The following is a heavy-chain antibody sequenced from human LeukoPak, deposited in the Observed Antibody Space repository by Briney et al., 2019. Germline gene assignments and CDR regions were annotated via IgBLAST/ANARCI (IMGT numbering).Heavy chain of an antibody. Sequence: SGPTLVKPTQTLTLTCTFSGFSLSTRGVGVGWIRQPPGKALDWLSLIYWNDDKRYSPSLNSRLTITKDTSKNQVVLTMTNMDPVDTATYYCAHSGGRYHEFGDYYYGMDVWGQGTTVTVS. J-gene: IGHJ6*02. V-gene: IGHV2-5*01. CDR3: AHSGGRYHEFGDYYYGMDV. CDR1: GFSLSTRGVG. CDR2: IYWNDDK. D-gene: IGHD1-26*01.